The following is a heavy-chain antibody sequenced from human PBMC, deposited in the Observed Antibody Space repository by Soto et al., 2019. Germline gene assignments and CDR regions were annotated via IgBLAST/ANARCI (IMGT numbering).Heavy chain of an antibody. J-gene: IGHJ4*02. CDR3: ARDQPARAQFDY. Sequence: GSSGKVSCKASGGTFSSYTISWVRQAPGQGLEWMGRIIPILGIANYAQKFQGRVTITADKSTSTAYMELSSLRSEDTAVYYCARDQPARAQFDYWGQGTLVTVSS. CDR2: IIPILGIA. CDR1: GGTFSSYT. V-gene: IGHV1-69*04. D-gene: IGHD2-2*01.